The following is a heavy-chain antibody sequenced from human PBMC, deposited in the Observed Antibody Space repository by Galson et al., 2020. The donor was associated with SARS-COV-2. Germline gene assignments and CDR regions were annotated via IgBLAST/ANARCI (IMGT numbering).Heavy chain of an antibody. J-gene: IGHJ6*02. Sequence: ETSETLSLTCAVYGGSFSGYYWSWIRQPPGKGLEWIGEINHSGSTNYNPSLKSRVTISVDTSKNQFSLKLSSVTAADTAVYYCARDKHTSSWRGGYYYYYGMDVWGQGTTVTVSS. V-gene: IGHV4-34*01. CDR1: GGSFSGYY. CDR3: ARDKHTSSWRGGYYYYYGMDV. CDR2: INHSGST. D-gene: IGHD6-13*01.